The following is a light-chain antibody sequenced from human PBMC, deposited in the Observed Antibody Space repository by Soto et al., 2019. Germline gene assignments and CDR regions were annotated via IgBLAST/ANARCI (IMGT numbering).Light chain of an antibody. V-gene: IGLV1-51*01. CDR3: GTWDSRRSAVV. CDR1: SSNMGNNY. CDR2: DNN. J-gene: IGLJ2*01. Sequence: QSVLTQPPSVSAAPGQTVTISCSGSSSNMGNNYVSWYQQLPGTAPKLLIYDNNKRPSGIPDRFSGSKSGTSATLGITGLQTGDEADYYCGTWDSRRSAVVFGGGTKVTVL.